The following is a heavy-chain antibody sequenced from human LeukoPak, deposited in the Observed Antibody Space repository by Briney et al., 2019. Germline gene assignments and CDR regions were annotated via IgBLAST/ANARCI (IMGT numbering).Heavy chain of an antibody. J-gene: IGHJ6*02. Sequence: SVKVSCKASGGTFSSYAISWVRQAPGQGLEWMGRIIPILGIANYAQKFQGRVTITADKSTSTAYMELSRLRSDDTAVYYCARVGRHYYYGMDVWGQGTTVTVSS. CDR2: IIPILGIA. CDR3: ARVGRHYYYGMDV. CDR1: GGTFSSYA. V-gene: IGHV1-69*04.